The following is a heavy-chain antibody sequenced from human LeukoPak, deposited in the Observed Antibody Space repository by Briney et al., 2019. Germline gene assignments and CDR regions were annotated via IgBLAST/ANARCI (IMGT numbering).Heavy chain of an antibody. J-gene: IGHJ4*02. D-gene: IGHD6-6*01. CDR3: AHTTVRDSSSKPFDY. Sequence: SGPTLVKPTQTLTLTCTFSGFSLSTSGVGVGWIRQPPGKALEWLALIYWDDDKRYSPSLKSRLTITKDTSKNQVVLTVTNMDPVDTATYYCAHTTVRDSSSKPFDYWGQGTLVTVSS. CDR1: GFSLSTSGVG. V-gene: IGHV2-5*02. CDR2: IYWDDDK.